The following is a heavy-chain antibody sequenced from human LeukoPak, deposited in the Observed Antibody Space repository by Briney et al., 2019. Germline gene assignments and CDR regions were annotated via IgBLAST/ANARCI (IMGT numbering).Heavy chain of an antibody. J-gene: IGHJ4*02. Sequence: PGGSLRLSCTASGFTFGDYAMSWVRQAPGKGLEWVGFIRSKAYGGTTEYAASVKGKFTISRDDSKSIAYLQMNSLKTEDTAVYYCTRAAGTTVRNYFDYWGQGTLVTVSS. CDR1: GFTFGDYA. V-gene: IGHV3-49*04. CDR3: TRAAGTTVRNYFDY. D-gene: IGHD3-10*01. CDR2: IRSKAYGGTT.